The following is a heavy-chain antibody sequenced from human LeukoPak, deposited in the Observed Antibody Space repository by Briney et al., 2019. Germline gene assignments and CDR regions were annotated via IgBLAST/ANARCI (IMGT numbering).Heavy chain of an antibody. D-gene: IGHD3-3*01. CDR1: GFTFSSYS. J-gene: IGHJ2*01. CDR2: ISSSSSYM. V-gene: IGHV3-21*01. CDR3: ARDFSWYFDL. Sequence: GGSLRLSCVASGFTFSSYSMNWVRQAPGKGLEWVSSISSSSSYMYYADSVKGRFTISRDNAKNSLYLQMNSLRAEDTAVYYCARDFSWYFDLWGRGTLVTVSS.